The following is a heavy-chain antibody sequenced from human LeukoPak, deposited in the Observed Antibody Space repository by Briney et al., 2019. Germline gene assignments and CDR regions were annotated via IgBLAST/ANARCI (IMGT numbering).Heavy chain of an antibody. Sequence: PSETLSLTCAVSGYSISSGYYWGWIRQPPGKGLEWIGSIYHSGSTYYNPSLKSRVTISVDTSKNQFSLKLSSVTAADTAVYYCASVLSRDYFDYWGQGTLVTVSS. CDR2: IYHSGST. CDR1: GYSISSGYY. CDR3: ASVLSRDYFDY. J-gene: IGHJ4*02. V-gene: IGHV4-38-2*01. D-gene: IGHD2-15*01.